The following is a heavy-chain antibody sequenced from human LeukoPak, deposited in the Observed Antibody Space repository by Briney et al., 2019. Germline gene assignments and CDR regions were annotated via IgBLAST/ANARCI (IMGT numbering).Heavy chain of an antibody. D-gene: IGHD3-22*01. J-gene: IGHJ4*02. Sequence: SETLSLTCTVSGGSISSYYWRWIRQPPGEGLEWIGYIYYSGSTNYNPSLKSRVTISVDTSKNQFSLKLSSVTAADTAVYYCARAVTYYYDSSGYYFDYWGQGTLVTVSS. CDR3: ARAVTYYYDSSGYYFDY. CDR2: IYYSGST. CDR1: GGSISSYY. V-gene: IGHV4-59*01.